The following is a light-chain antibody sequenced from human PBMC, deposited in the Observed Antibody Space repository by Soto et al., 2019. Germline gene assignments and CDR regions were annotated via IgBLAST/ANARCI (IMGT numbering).Light chain of an antibody. V-gene: IGLV2-23*01. CDR2: EDS. Sequence: QSALTQPASVSGSPGQSITTSCTGTSSDVGNFYLVSWYQQHPGKAPKLMIYEDSQRPSGVSTRFSGSKSGNTASLTISGLQAEDEADYYCCSYAGGSRVFGTGTKLTVL. CDR3: CSYAGGSRV. CDR1: SSDVGNFYL. J-gene: IGLJ1*01.